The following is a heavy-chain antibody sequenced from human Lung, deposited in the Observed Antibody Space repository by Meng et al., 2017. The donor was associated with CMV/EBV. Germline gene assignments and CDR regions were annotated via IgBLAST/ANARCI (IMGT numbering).Heavy chain of an antibody. Sequence: LQWPGLGPGLVKPSETLSLTCTVSGGSISSSSYYWAWIRQPPGEGLEWIGSVVYSGTTYYTSSLKSRVSISVDTSKNQFSLKLSSVTAADTAVYYCARHHHSPTFDYWGQGTLVTVSS. J-gene: IGHJ4*02. CDR1: GGSISSSSYY. V-gene: IGHV4-39*01. CDR3: ARHHHSPTFDY. D-gene: IGHD1-14*01. CDR2: VVYSGTT.